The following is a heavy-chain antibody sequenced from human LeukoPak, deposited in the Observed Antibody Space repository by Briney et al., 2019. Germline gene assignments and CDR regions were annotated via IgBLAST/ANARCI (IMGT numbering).Heavy chain of an antibody. CDR3: ARERVSSSWYGGWFDP. J-gene: IGHJ5*02. V-gene: IGHV4-61*01. CDR1: GGSVSSGSYS. CDR2: IYYSVTT. Sequence: PSETLSLTCTVSGGSVSSGSYSWSWIRLPPGRRLEWIGYIYYSVTTNYNPSLKRRVTISVDRSKNLFSLKLSSVTAADTAVYYCARERVSSSWYGGWFDPWGQGTLVTVSS. D-gene: IGHD6-13*01.